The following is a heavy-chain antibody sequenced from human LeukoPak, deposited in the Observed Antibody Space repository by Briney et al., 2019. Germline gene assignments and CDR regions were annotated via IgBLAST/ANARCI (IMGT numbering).Heavy chain of an antibody. CDR2: IYSGGNT. Sequence: GGSLRLSCAASGLTVSSNCMSWVRQAPGKGLEWVSFIYSGGNTYYADSVKGRFTISRDNSKNTVHLQMNSLRAEDTAMYYCARRAGNYSHPYDYWGQGTLVTVSS. D-gene: IGHD3-22*01. V-gene: IGHV3-53*01. J-gene: IGHJ4*02. CDR1: GLTVSSNC. CDR3: ARRAGNYSHPYDY.